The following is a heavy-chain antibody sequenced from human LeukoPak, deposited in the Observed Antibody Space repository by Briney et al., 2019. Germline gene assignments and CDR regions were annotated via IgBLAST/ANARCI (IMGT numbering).Heavy chain of an antibody. CDR1: GNTDSNYR. V-gene: IGHV3-23*01. CDR2: FRGSGGRT. D-gene: IGHD6-13*01. Sequence: GGSLRLYCAVSGNTDSNYRVSWAPQARGKGLEWFACFRGSGGRTNYADSERHRYPIPRDNFRNTLYMQMNSLRAEVTAVYFCAKRGVVIRFILVGYRKEAYYFDSWGQGALVTVSS. CDR3: AKRGVVIRFILVGYRKEAYYFDS. J-gene: IGHJ4*02.